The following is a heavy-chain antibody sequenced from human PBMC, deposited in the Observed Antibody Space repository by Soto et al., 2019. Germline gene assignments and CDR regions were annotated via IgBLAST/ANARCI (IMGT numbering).Heavy chain of an antibody. CDR1: GFAVSATY. CDR2: LTANGNT. V-gene: IGHV3-53*01. CDR3: ARDALGLDV. Sequence: LRLSCVVSGFAVSATYMSWVRQAPGQGLEWVSVLTANGNTIYADAVKGRFTVSRDISKNTVYLQLNSVTVEDTGLYYCARDALGLDVWGQGTTVTVSS. J-gene: IGHJ6*02.